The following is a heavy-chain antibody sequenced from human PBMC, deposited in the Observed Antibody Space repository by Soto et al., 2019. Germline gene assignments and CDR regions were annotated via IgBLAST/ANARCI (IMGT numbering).Heavy chain of an antibody. CDR2: ISGSGGST. Sequence: EVQLLESGGGLVQPGGSLRLSCAASGFTFSSYAMSWVRQAPGKGLEWVSAISGSGGSTYYADSVKGRFTISRDNSKNTLYLQMNSLRAEDTAVYYCARRGGGTTWYSGYFDYWGQGTLVTVSS. J-gene: IGHJ4*02. CDR3: ARRGGGTTWYSGYFDY. D-gene: IGHD1-7*01. CDR1: GFTFSSYA. V-gene: IGHV3-23*01.